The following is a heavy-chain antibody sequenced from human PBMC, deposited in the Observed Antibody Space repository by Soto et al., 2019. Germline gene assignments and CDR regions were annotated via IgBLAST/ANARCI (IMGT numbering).Heavy chain of an antibody. Sequence: AVKVSGNASGYSVTNNDVSRVRQATGQGLEWMGWMNPGSGDTGYAQKFQGRVTMTRDISPATAYMELSSLRSDETATYYCARMATFGSLNWFDPWGQGTLVTVSS. D-gene: IGHD3-16*01. J-gene: IGHJ5*02. CDR1: GYSVTNND. CDR2: MNPGSGDT. CDR3: ARMATFGSLNWFDP. V-gene: IGHV1-8*01.